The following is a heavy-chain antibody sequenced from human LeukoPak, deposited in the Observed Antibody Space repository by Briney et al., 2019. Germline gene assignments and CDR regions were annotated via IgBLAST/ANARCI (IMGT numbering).Heavy chain of an antibody. CDR3: ARQSITMIVVVPGWFDP. V-gene: IGHV4-39*01. CDR1: GGSISSSSYY. D-gene: IGHD3-22*01. CDR2: IYYSGST. Sequence: PSETLSLPCTVSGGSISSSSYYWGWIRQPPGKGLEWIGSIYYSGSTYYNPSLKSRVTISVDTSKNQSSLKLSSVTAADTAVYYCARQSITMIVVVPGWFDPWGQGTLVTVSS. J-gene: IGHJ5*02.